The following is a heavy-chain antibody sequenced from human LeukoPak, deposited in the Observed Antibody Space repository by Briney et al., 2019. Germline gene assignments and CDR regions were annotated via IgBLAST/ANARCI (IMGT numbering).Heavy chain of an antibody. V-gene: IGHV4-59*01. Sequence: KASETLSLTCTVSGGSMSSYYWSWIRQPPGKGLEWIGYIYYSGNTNYNPSLKSRVTISLDTSKNQFSLRLSSVTAADTAVYYCARQSRGYSGSWLFDYWGQGTLVTVSS. CDR2: IYYSGNT. CDR3: ARQSRGYSGSWLFDY. D-gene: IGHD5-12*01. J-gene: IGHJ4*02. CDR1: GGSMSSYY.